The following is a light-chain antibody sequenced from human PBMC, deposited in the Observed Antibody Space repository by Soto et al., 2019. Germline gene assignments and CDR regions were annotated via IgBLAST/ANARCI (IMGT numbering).Light chain of an antibody. CDR1: QSLSSY. J-gene: IGKJ2*01. CDR3: RQYGSSPSYT. V-gene: IGKV3-20*01. CDR2: GAS. Sequence: EIVLTQSPGTLSLSPGERATLSCRASQSLSSYLAWYQQKPGQAPRLLIYGASSRATGIPDRFSGSGSGTDFSLTISILEPEDFAVYYCRQYGSSPSYTFGQGTKLEIK.